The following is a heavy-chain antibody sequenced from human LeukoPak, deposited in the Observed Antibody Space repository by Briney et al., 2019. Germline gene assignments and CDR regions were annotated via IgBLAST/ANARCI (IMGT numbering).Heavy chain of an antibody. V-gene: IGHV3-33*01. D-gene: IGHD3-10*01. CDR3: AREQYYYGSGTHFDY. Sequence: GGSLRLSCAASGFTFSSYGMHWVRQAPGKGLDWVAVIWYDGTNKYYADSVKGRFTISRDNSKNTLYLQMNSLRAEDTALYYCAREQYYYGSGTHFDYWGQGTLVTVTS. CDR1: GFTFSSYG. CDR2: IWYDGTNK. J-gene: IGHJ4*02.